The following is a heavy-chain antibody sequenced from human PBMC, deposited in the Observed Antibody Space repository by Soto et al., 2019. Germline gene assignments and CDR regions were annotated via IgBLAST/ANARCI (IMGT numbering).Heavy chain of an antibody. CDR2: IKQDGSEK. CDR3: ATARGSGLPEENGFDS. CDR1: GFTFSSYW. Sequence: EVQLVESGGGLVQPGGSLSLSCAASGFTFSSYWMSWVRQAPGKGLEWVAHIKQDGSEKYYVDSVKGRFTISRDNAKNSLSRQLNSLSAADTAVYYCATARGSGLPEENGFDSGGQGTLVTVSS. D-gene: IGHD3-10*01. V-gene: IGHV3-7*01. J-gene: IGHJ5*01.